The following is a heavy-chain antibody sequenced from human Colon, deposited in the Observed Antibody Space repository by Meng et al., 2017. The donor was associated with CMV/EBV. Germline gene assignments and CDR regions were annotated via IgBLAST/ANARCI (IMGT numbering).Heavy chain of an antibody. D-gene: IGHD5-12*01. CDR3: ARAREVGYSAYDYYDF. Sequence: YTFTYYGSSRVRQDPGKGLEWMGWISSYNGNTDYAQKFQGRVTMNTDTLTSTAYMELTSLKSDDTAVFYCARAREVGYSAYDYYDFWGQGTLVTVSS. V-gene: IGHV1-18*01. J-gene: IGHJ4*02. CDR2: ISSYNGNT. CDR1: YTFTYYG.